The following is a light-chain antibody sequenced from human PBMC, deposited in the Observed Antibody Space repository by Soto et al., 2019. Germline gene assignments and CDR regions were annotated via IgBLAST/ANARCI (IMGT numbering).Light chain of an antibody. CDR2: YDS. CDR1: NIGSKS. Sequence: SYELTQPPSVLVAPGKTARITCGGNNIGSKSVHWYQQKPGQAPVLVIYYDSDRPSGIPERFSGSNSGNTATLTISRVEAGDEADYYCQVWDSSSDPHVVFGGGTKLTVL. J-gene: IGLJ2*01. CDR3: QVWDSSSDPHVV. V-gene: IGLV3-21*04.